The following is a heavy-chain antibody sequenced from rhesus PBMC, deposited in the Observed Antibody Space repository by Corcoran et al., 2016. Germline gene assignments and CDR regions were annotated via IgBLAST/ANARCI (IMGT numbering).Heavy chain of an antibody. D-gene: IGHD4-23*01. J-gene: IGHJ4*01. V-gene: IGHV4-122*02. CDR1: GYSISSGYG. Sequence: QLQLQESGPGLVKPSETLSLTCAVSGYSISSGYGWSWIRQPPGKGLEWIGYISDSGSTSYNPSLKSRVTISRDTSKNQFSLKLSSVTAADTAVYYCARDRDSNYFDYWGQGVLVTVSS. CDR2: ISDSGST. CDR3: ARDRDSNYFDY.